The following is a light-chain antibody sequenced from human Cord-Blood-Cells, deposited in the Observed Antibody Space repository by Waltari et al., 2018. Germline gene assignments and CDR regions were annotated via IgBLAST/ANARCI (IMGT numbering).Light chain of an antibody. V-gene: IGKV4-1*01. CDR2: WAS. CDR1: QSVLYSSNNKNY. J-gene: IGKJ2*01. CDR3: QQYYSTPHT. Sequence: DIVMTQSPDSLAVSLGERATSTCKSSQSVLYSSNNKNYLAWYQQKPGQPPKLLIYWASTRESGVPDRFSGSGSGTDFTLTISSLQAEDVAVYYCQQYYSTPHTFGQGTKLEIK.